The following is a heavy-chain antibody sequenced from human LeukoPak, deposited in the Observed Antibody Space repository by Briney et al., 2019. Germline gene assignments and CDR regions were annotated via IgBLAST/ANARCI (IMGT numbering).Heavy chain of an antibody. J-gene: IGHJ4*02. V-gene: IGHV4-39*01. CDR3: ARHGSGIAVAEGVWVY. CDR1: GGSISSSSYY. D-gene: IGHD6-19*01. CDR2: IYYSGST. Sequence: SETLSLTCTVSGGSISSSSYYWGWIRQPPGKGLEWIGSIYYSGSTYYNPSLKSRITISVDTSKNQFSLKLSSVTAADTAVYYCARHGSGIAVAEGVWVYWGQGTLVTVSS.